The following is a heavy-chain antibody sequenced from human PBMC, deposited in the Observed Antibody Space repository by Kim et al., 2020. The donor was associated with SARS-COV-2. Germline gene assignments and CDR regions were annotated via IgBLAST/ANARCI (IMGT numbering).Heavy chain of an antibody. V-gene: IGHV4-34*01. J-gene: IGHJ4*02. CDR2: INHSGST. D-gene: IGHD2-15*01. CDR3: ASYCSGGSMGYFDY. Sequence: SETLSLTCAVYGGSFSGYYWSWIRQPPGKGLEWIGEINHSGSTNYNPSLKSRVTISVDTSKNQFSLKLSSVTAADTAVYYCASYCSGGSMGYFDYWGQGTLVTVSS. CDR1: GGSFSGYY.